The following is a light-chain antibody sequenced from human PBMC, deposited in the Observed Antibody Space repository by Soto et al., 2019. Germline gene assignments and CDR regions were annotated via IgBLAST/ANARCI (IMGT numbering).Light chain of an antibody. CDR2: LGS. CDR1: QSLLHSNGYNY. V-gene: IGKV2-28*01. Sequence: DIVMTQSPLSLPVTPGEPASISCRSSQSLLHSNGYNYLDWYLQKPGQSPQLLIYLGSNRASGVPDRLSGSGSGTDFTLKISRVEAEDFGVYYCMQALQTPRSFGQGTRLEIK. CDR3: MQALQTPRS. J-gene: IGKJ5*01.